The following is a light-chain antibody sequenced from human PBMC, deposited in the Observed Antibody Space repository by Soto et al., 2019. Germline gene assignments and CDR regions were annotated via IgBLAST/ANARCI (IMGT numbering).Light chain of an antibody. V-gene: IGKV3-15*01. CDR1: QSVRSN. Sequence: EKVMTQSPATLSVSPGERATLSCRASQSVRSNLAWYQQKPSQPPRLLIYDASTRATGIPSRFSGSGSGTEFTLTISSLKSEDFAVYYCQQYDNWPRTFGQGTRVDFK. CDR3: QQYDNWPRT. J-gene: IGKJ1*01. CDR2: DAS.